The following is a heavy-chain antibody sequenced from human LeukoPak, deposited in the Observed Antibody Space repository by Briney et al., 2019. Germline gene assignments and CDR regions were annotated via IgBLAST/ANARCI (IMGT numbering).Heavy chain of an antibody. V-gene: IGHV3-23*01. Sequence: GGSLRLSCAASGFTFSSYGMSWVRQAPGEGLEWVSAISGSGGSTYYADSVKGRFTISRDNSKNTLYLQMNSLRAEDTAVYYCAKGSLVSGEYFDYWGQGTLVTVSS. CDR3: AKGSLVSGEYFDY. J-gene: IGHJ4*02. D-gene: IGHD3-10*01. CDR1: GFTFSSYG. CDR2: ISGSGGST.